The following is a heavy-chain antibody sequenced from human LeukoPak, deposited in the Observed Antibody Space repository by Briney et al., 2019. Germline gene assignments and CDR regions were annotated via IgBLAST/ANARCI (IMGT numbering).Heavy chain of an antibody. V-gene: IGHV4-59*01. CDR2: IYYSGST. J-gene: IGHJ4*02. D-gene: IGHD2-8*01. Sequence: SETLSLICTVSGGSISSYYWSWIRQPPGKGLEWIGYIYYSGSTNYNPSLKSRVTISVDTSKNQFSLKLSSVTAADTAVYYCARDSTYCTNGVCHEVLDYWGQGTLVTVSS. CDR1: GGSISSYY. CDR3: ARDSTYCTNGVCHEVLDY.